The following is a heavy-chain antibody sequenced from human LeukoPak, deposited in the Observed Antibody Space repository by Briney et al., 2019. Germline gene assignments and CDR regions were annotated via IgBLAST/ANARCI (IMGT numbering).Heavy chain of an antibody. CDR1: GYSFTSYW. Sequence: GESLKISRKGSGYSFTSYWIAWVRQMPGKGVEWMEIIYPGDSDTRYSPSFQGQVTISADKSITTAYLQWSSLKASDTAMYYCARSASTVTTFDYWGQGTLVTVSS. J-gene: IGHJ4*02. D-gene: IGHD4-17*01. CDR3: ARSASTVTTFDY. CDR2: IYPGDSDT. V-gene: IGHV5-51*01.